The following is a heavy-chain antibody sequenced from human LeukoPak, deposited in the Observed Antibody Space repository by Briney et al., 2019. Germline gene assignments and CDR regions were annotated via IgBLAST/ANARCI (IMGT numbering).Heavy chain of an antibody. CDR2: NNHLGCRS. Sequence: GGSLGISCADSGFTFKDFYMSWVRQAPGKGPGWVSFNNHLGCRSDYGVSVEGQLTISRDKARNSFSLQMNNLRVEDTGVDFCVRARFTTFVYYRGQGTLVTGSS. CDR1: GFTFKDFY. D-gene: IGHD3-3*01. CDR3: VRARFTTFVYY. V-gene: IGHV3-11*05. J-gene: IGHJ4*02.